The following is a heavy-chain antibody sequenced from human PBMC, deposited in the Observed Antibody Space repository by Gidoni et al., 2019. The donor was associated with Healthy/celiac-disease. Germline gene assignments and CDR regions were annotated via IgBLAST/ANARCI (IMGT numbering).Heavy chain of an antibody. D-gene: IGHD3-3*01. V-gene: IGHV3-33*01. Sequence: QVQLVESGGGVVQPGRSLRLSCAASGFTFSSDGMHWVRQAPGKGLEWVAVIWYDGSNKYYADSVKGRFTISRDNSKNTLYLQMNSLRAEDTAVYYCARGLELRFLDRGGWFDPWGQGTLVTVSS. CDR3: ARGLELRFLDRGGWFDP. CDR1: GFTFSSDG. CDR2: IWYDGSNK. J-gene: IGHJ5*02.